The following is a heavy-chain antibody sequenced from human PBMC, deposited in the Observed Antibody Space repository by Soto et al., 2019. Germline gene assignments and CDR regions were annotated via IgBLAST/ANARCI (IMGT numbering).Heavy chain of an antibody. CDR3: ARVHKNWFDS. CDR1: GYTFSSYW. Sequence: PGESLKISCQGSGYTFSSYWISCLRQMPVKGLEWLGKIDPSDSYTNYSPSFEGHVTISTDNSIATAYLQWSSLRASDTALYFCARVHKNWFDSWAQGTMVTVSS. V-gene: IGHV5-10-1*01. J-gene: IGHJ5*01. CDR2: IDPSDSYT.